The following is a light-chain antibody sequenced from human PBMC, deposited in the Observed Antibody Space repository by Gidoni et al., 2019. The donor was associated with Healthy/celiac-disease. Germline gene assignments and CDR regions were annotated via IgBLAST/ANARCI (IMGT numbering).Light chain of an antibody. V-gene: IGKV1-5*03. Sequence: DIQMTQSPSTLSASVGDSITITCRASQSISSWLAWYPQTPGKDPKLLIYKASSVESGVPSRFSGSGAGTEFTLTISSLQPDDVATYYGQQYNSYSRSETFXQXTKVXIK. J-gene: IGKJ1*01. CDR1: QSISSW. CDR3: QQYNSYSRSET. CDR2: KAS.